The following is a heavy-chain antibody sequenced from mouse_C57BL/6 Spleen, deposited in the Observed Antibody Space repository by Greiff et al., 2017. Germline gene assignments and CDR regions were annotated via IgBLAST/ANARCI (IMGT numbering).Heavy chain of an antibody. CDR3: ARWNDGYYGGFAY. D-gene: IGHD2-3*01. CDR2: INYDGSST. V-gene: IGHV5-16*01. J-gene: IGHJ3*01. CDR1: GFTFSDYY. Sequence: EVKLVESEGGLVQPGSSMKLSCTASGFTFSDYYMAWVRQVPEKGLEWVANINYDGSSTYYLDSLKSRFIISRDNAKNILYLQMSSLKSEDTATYYCARWNDGYYGGFAYWGQGTLVTVSA.